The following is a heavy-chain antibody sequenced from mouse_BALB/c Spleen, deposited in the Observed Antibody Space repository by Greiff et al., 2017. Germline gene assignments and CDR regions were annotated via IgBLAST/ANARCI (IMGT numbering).Heavy chain of an antibody. CDR1: GYTFTDYA. V-gene: IGHV1S137*01. CDR2: ISTYYGDA. Sequence: VKLQQSGAELVRPGVSVKISCKGSGYTFTDYAMHWVKQSHAKSLEWIGVISTYYGDASYNQKFKGKATMTVDKSSSTAYMELARLTSEDSAIYYCARRGTTAYYFDYWGQGTTLTVSS. D-gene: IGHD1-2*01. CDR3: ARRGTTAYYFDY. J-gene: IGHJ2*01.